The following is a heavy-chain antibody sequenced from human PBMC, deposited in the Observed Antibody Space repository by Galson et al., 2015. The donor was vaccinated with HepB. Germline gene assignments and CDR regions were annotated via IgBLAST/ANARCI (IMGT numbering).Heavy chain of an antibody. J-gene: IGHJ2*01. D-gene: IGHD3-22*01. CDR2: IYHNGNN. V-gene: IGHV4-59*08. CDR1: RGSISPYY. CDR3: ARLLSYYYDSSAYYQGGYFDL. Sequence: ATLSLPCTVSRGSISPYYWSWIRQPPGKGLEWIGYIYHNGNNNQNPSLKSRVTLSVDMSKSQFSLKLSSVTAADTAIYYCARLLSYYYDSSAYYQGGYFDLWGRGALVTVSS.